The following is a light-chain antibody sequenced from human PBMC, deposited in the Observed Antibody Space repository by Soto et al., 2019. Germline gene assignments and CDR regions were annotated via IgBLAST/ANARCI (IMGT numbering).Light chain of an antibody. J-gene: IGKJ1*01. CDR2: AAS. CDR1: QSISSY. Sequence: DIQMTQSPSSLSASVGDRVTITCRASQSISSYLNWYQHKPGKAPKLLIYAASSSQTGVPSRFSGSRSGTDFALTISSLQRDDSATYYCQQTDSFPRTFGQGTKVDIK. CDR3: QQTDSFPRT. V-gene: IGKV1-39*01.